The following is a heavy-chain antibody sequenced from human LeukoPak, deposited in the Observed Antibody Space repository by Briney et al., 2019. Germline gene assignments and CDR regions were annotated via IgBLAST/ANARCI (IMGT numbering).Heavy chain of an antibody. D-gene: IGHD5-24*01. CDR3: ARAVRDGYNLDAFDI. V-gene: IGHV4-59*01. CDR2: IYYGGST. J-gene: IGHJ3*02. Sequence: SETLSLTCTVSGGSISSYYWSWIRQPPGKGLEWIGYIYYGGSTNYNPSLKSRVTISVDTSKNQFSLKLSSVTAADTAVYYCARAVRDGYNLDAFDIWGQGTMVTVSS. CDR1: GGSISSYY.